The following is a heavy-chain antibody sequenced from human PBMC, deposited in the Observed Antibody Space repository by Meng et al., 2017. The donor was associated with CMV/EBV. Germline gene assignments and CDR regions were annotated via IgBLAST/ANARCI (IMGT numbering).Heavy chain of an antibody. V-gene: IGHV1-69*05. D-gene: IGHD3-3*01. Sequence: SVKVSCKASGGTFSSYAISWVRQAPGQGLEWMGGIIPIFGTANYAQKFQGRVTITTDESTSTAYMELSGLRSEDTAVYYCAREQRRYDFWMGYRDYYYGMDVWGQGTTVTVSS. CDR3: AREQRRYDFWMGYRDYYYGMDV. CDR1: GGTFSSYA. J-gene: IGHJ6*02. CDR2: IIPIFGTA.